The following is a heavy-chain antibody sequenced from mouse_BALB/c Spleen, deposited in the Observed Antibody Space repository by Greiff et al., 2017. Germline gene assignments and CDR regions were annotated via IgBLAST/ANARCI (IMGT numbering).Heavy chain of an antibody. CDR3: ARWYYDYGGFAY. J-gene: IGHJ3*01. V-gene: IGHV1S81*02. CDR2: INPSNGRT. D-gene: IGHD2-4*01. CDR1: GYTFTSYW. Sequence: QVQLQQPGAELVKPGASVKLSCKASGYTFTSYWMHWVKQRPGQGLEWIGEINPSNGRTNYNEKFKSKATLTVDKSSSTAYMQLSSLTSEDSAVYYCARWYYDYGGFAYWGQGTLVTVSA.